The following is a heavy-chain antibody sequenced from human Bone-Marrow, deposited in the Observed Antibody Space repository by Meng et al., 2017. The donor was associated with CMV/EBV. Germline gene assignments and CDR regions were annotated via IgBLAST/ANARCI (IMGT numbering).Heavy chain of an antibody. J-gene: IGHJ4*02. V-gene: IGHV3-21*01. CDR2: ISSSSSYI. CDR3: ARGVFDS. CDR1: GFTFSSYS. Sequence: GESLKISCAASGFTFSSYSMNWVRQAPGKGLEWVSSISSSSSYIYYADSVKGRFTISRDNAKNSLYLEMNSLRAEDSSVYYCARGVFDSWGQGTVVTVSS.